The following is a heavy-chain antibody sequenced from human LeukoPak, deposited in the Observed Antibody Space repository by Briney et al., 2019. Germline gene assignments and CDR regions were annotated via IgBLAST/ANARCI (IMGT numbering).Heavy chain of an antibody. CDR2: IIPIFGTA. V-gene: IGHV1-69*06. CDR3: ALWFGELSAFDI. D-gene: IGHD3-10*01. Sequence: SVKVSCKASGGTFSSYAISWVRQAPGQGLEWMGGIIPIFGTANYAQKFQGGVTITADKSTSTAYMELSSLRSEDTAVYYCALWFGELSAFDIWGQGTMVTVSS. CDR1: GGTFSSYA. J-gene: IGHJ3*02.